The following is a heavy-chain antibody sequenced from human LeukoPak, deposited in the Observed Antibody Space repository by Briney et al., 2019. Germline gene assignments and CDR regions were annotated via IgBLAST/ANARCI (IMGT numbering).Heavy chain of an antibody. CDR1: GFTFSSYW. CDR3: ARDGPPLTGGGVDY. V-gene: IGHV3-7*01. D-gene: IGHD7-27*01. Sequence: GGSLRLSCAASGFTFSSYWMSWVRQAPGKGLEWVANIKQDGSEKYYVDSVKGRFTISRDSAKNSLYLQMNSLRAEDTAVYYCARDGPPLTGGGVDYWGQGTLVTVSS. CDR2: IKQDGSEK. J-gene: IGHJ4*02.